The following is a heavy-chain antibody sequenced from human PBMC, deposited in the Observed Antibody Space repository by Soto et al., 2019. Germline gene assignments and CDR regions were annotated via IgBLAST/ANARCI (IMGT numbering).Heavy chain of an antibody. CDR2: INAGNGNT. J-gene: IGHJ6*02. V-gene: IGHV1-3*01. D-gene: IGHD6-19*01. CDR1: GYTFTSYA. CDR3: ARDGPHIAVDYYYGMDV. Sequence: VQLVQSGAEVKKPGASVKVSCKASGYTFTSYAMHWVRQAPGQRLEWMGWINAGNGNTKYSQKFQGRVTITRDTSASTAYMELSSLGSEDTAVYYCARDGPHIAVDYYYGMDVWGQGTTVTVSS.